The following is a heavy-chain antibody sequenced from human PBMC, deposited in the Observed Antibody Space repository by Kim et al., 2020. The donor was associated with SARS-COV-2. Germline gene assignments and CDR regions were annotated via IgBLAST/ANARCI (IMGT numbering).Heavy chain of an antibody. D-gene: IGHD5-18*01. CDR2: IDWDDDK. V-gene: IGHV2-70*11. CDR1: GFSLSTSGMC. Sequence: GPTLVNPTQTLTLTCTFSGFSLSTSGMCVSWIRQPPGKALEWLARIDWDDDKYYSTSLNTRLTISKDTSKNQVVLTMTNMDPVDTATYYCARMTAMVSALDYWGQGTLVTVS. CDR3: ARMTAMVSALDY. J-gene: IGHJ4*02.